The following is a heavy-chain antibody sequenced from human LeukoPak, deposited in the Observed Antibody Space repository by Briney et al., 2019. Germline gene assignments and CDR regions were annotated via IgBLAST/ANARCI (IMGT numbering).Heavy chain of an antibody. Sequence: GASVKVSCKASDYTFISYTISWLRQAPGQRPEWMGWISTGTGNPTYAQGFTGRFVFSLDTSVSTAYLGITSLKAEDTAVYYCTRDFYNSGSSLLDYWGQGTLVTVSS. CDR2: ISTGTGNP. J-gene: IGHJ4*02. CDR3: TRDFYNSGSSLLDY. D-gene: IGHD3-10*01. CDR1: DYTFISYT. V-gene: IGHV7-4-1*02.